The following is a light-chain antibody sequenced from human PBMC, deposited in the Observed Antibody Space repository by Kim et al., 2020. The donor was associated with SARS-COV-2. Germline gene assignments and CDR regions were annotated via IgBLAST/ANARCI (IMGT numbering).Light chain of an antibody. CDR2: AAS. CDR1: QGSRSY. CDR3: QQYYSYPGT. V-gene: IGKV1-8*01. J-gene: IGKJ1*01. Sequence: ASTGERVNITCRASQGSRSYVAWYQQKPGKAPKLLIYAASTVQSGVPSRFSGSGSGTDFTLTISCLQSEDFATYYCQQYYSYPGTFGQGTKVEIK.